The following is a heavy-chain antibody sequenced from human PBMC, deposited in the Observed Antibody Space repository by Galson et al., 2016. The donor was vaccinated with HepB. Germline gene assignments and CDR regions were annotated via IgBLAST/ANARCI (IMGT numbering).Heavy chain of an antibody. Sequence: SVKVSCKASGYIFTDYYLHWVRQAPGQGLEWMRWINPDSGGTDYAQKFQGWVTMTRDTSINTAYMELRRLTSDDTAVYYCARATIFGVANYWGQGTLVTVSS. J-gene: IGHJ4*02. CDR3: ARATIFGVANY. CDR2: INPDSGGT. CDR1: GYIFTDYY. V-gene: IGHV1-2*04. D-gene: IGHD3-3*01.